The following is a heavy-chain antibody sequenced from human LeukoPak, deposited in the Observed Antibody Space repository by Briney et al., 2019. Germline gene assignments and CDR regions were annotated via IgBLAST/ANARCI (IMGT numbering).Heavy chain of an antibody. Sequence: GESLKISCKGSGYSFTSYWIGWVRQMPGKGLEWMGIIYPGDSDTRYSPSFQGQVTISADKPISTAYLQWSSLKASDTAMYYCARHVRRGYCSGGSCYVNYYYMDVWGKGTTVTVSS. CDR3: ARHVRRGYCSGGSCYVNYYYMDV. V-gene: IGHV5-51*01. J-gene: IGHJ6*03. CDR1: GYSFTSYW. D-gene: IGHD2-15*01. CDR2: IYPGDSDT.